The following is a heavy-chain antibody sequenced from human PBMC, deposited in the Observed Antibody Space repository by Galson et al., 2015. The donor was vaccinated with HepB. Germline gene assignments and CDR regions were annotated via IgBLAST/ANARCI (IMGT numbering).Heavy chain of an antibody. CDR1: GFTFSTYS. V-gene: IGHV3-66*02. CDR3: ARAKDDFWSGYPSGMDV. D-gene: IGHD3-3*01. Sequence: SLRLSCAASGFTFSTYSMSWVRQAPGKGLEWVSVIYSGGSTYYADSVKGRFTISRDNSKNTLYLQMNSLRAEDTAVYYCARAKDDFWSGYPSGMDVWGQGTTVTVSS. CDR2: IYSGGST. J-gene: IGHJ6*02.